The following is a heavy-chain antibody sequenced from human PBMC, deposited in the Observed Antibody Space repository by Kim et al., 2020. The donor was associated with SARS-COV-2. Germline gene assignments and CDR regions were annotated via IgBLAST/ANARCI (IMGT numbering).Heavy chain of an antibody. J-gene: IGHJ4*02. V-gene: IGHV1-8*01. CDR2: MNPNSGNT. CDR1: GYTFTSYD. D-gene: IGHD4-17*01. CDR3: ARGADYGDYPDY. Sequence: ASVKVSCKASGYTFTSYDINWVRQATGQGLEWMGWMNPNSGNTGYAQKFQGRVTMTRNTSISTAYMELSSLRSEDTAVYYCARGADYGDYPDYWGQGTLVTVSS.